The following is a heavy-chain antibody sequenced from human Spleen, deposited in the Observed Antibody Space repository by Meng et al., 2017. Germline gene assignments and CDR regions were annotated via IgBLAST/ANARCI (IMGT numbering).Heavy chain of an antibody. CDR3: ARTKEYYDSSHDL. J-gene: IGHJ5*02. CDR1: GYTFTTYT. D-gene: IGHD3-22*01. V-gene: IGHV7-4-1*02. Sequence: VQLVQFWSELKKPGASVKVSCKASGYTFTTYTMHWVRQAPGQGLEWLGLINTNTGNPTYAPGFTGRFVFSLDTSISTAYLQISGLRAEDTAIYYCARTKEYYDSSHDLWGQGTLVTVSS. CDR2: INTNTGNP.